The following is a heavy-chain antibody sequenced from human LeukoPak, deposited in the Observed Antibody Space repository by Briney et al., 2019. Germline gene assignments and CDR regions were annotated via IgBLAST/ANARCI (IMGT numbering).Heavy chain of an antibody. CDR3: ARVSDRGHYYFDY. CDR2: ISSSGSTI. J-gene: IGHJ4*02. Sequence: PGGPLRLSCAASGFAFSDYYMSWIRQAPGKGLEWVSYISSSGSTIYYADSVKGRFTISRDNAKNSLYLQMNSLRAEDTAVYYCARVSDRGHYYFDYWGQGTLVTVSS. D-gene: IGHD3-22*01. V-gene: IGHV3-11*01. CDR1: GFAFSDYY.